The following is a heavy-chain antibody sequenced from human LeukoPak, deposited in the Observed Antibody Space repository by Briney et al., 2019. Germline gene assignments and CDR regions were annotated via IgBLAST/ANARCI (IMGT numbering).Heavy chain of an antibody. CDR2: INHSGST. J-gene: IGHJ6*02. CDR3: ARKGKVYPTYGMDV. CDR1: GGSLSGYY. D-gene: IGHD1-14*01. V-gene: IGHV4-34*01. Sequence: SETPSLTCAVYGGSLSGYYWSWIRQPPGKGLEWIGEINHSGSTNCNPSLKSRVTISVDTSKNQFTLKLSSVTAADTAVYYCARKGKVYPTYGMDVWGQGTTVTVSS.